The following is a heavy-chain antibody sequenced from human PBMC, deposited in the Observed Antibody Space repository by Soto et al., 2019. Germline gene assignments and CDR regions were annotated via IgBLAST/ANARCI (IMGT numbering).Heavy chain of an antibody. CDR2: INHSGST. J-gene: IGHJ6*02. CDR1: GGSFSGYY. D-gene: IGHD6-19*01. V-gene: IGHV4-34*01. Sequence: ASETLSLTCAVYGGSFSGYYWSWIRQPPGKGLEWIGEINHSGSTNYNPSLKSRVTISVDTSKNQFSLKLSSVTAADTAVYYCARYTRYSSGWYQSKHGMDVWGQGTTVTVSS. CDR3: ARYTRYSSGWYQSKHGMDV.